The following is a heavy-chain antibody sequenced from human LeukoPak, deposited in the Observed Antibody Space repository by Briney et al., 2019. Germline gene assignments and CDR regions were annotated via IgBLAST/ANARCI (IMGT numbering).Heavy chain of an antibody. CDR1: GYTFNSYD. J-gene: IGHJ4*02. V-gene: IGHV1-8*01. Sequence: ASVKVSCMASGYTFNSYDINWVRQATGQGLEGMGWMNPNSGNTGYAQKFQGRVTMTRNTSISTAYMELSSLRSEDTAVYYCARAELPHLGFGELPDYSGQGTLVTASS. CDR3: ARAELPHLGFGELPDY. CDR2: MNPNSGNT. D-gene: IGHD3-10*01.